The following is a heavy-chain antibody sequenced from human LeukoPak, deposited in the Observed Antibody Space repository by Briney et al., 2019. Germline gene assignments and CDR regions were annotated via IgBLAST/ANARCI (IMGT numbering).Heavy chain of an antibody. V-gene: IGHV4-61*08. Sequence: DPSETLSLTCTVSGGSVTSADYYWSWIRQPPGKGLEWIGDIYYSGSTTYNPSLKRRITISLDTSKNQISLNLRSVTAADTAVYYCASFRRRWLAIDYWGQGTLVTVSS. CDR1: GGSVTSADYY. CDR3: ASFRRRWLAIDY. D-gene: IGHD6-19*01. CDR2: IYYSGST. J-gene: IGHJ4*02.